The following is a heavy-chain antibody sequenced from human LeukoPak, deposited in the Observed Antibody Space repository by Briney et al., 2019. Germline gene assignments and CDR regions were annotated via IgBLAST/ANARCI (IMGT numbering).Heavy chain of an antibody. J-gene: IGHJ4*02. CDR2: INPNSGGT. V-gene: IGHV1-2*02. CDR3: ARGLQYGSGSTPFDY. Sequence: ASVKVSCKASGYTFTGYYMHWVRQAPGQGLEWMGWINPNSGGTNYAQKFQGRVTMTRDTSISTAYMELGRLRSDDTAVYYCARGLQYGSGSTPFDYWGQGTLVTVSS. CDR1: GYTFTGYY. D-gene: IGHD3-10*01.